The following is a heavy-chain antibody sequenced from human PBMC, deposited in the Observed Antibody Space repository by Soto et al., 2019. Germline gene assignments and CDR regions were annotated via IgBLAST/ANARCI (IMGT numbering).Heavy chain of an antibody. J-gene: IGHJ4*02. V-gene: IGHV1-69*01. Sequence: VQLVQSVAEVKTPGSSVKVSCKASGGTFISYSIHWVRQAPGQGLAWMGEIIPIFGTANYAQKFQGRVTITADESTRTAYMELSSLRAEDTAVYYCARDGGRHSGGSDYWGQGDLVTVSS. CDR3: ARDGGRHSGGSDY. D-gene: IGHD1-26*01. CDR2: IIPIFGTA. CDR1: GGTFISYS.